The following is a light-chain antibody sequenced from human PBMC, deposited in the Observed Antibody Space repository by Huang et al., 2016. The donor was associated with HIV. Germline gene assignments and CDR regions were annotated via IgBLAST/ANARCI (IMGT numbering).Light chain of an antibody. Sequence: EVVLTQSPDTLSLSPGERAALSCRASHNISNKFLAWYQQNSGQAPGLLIYGASSRAIGIPDRFSGSGSGTDFTLTISRLEPQDSAMYYCQQYLSSPVTFGGGTNVEIK. J-gene: IGKJ4*01. V-gene: IGKV3-20*01. CDR2: GAS. CDR1: HNISNKF. CDR3: QQYLSSPVT.